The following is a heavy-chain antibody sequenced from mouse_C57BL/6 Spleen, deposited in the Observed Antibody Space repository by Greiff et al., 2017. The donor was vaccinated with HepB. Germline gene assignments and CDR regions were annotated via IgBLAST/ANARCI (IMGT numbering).Heavy chain of an antibody. CDR3: AVITTVVAPYFDY. Sequence: QVQLQQPGAELVRPGSSVKLSCKASGYTFTSYWMHWVKQRPIQGLEWIGNIDPSDSETHYNQKFKDKATLTVDKSFSTAYMQLSSLTSEDSAVYYCAVITTVVAPYFDYWGQGTTLTVSS. V-gene: IGHV1-52*01. CDR2: IDPSDSET. D-gene: IGHD1-1*01. CDR1: GYTFTSYW. J-gene: IGHJ2*01.